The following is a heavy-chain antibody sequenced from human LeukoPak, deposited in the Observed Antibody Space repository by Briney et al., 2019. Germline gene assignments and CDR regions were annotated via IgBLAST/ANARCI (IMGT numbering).Heavy chain of an antibody. CDR3: ARGVPRYCRSPGRAAASICGVY. V-gene: IGHV3-23*01. D-gene: IGHD2-2*01. CDR2: ISGSGGST. CDR1: GFTFSSYA. Sequence: GGSLRLSCAASGFTFSSYAMSWVRQAPGKGLEWVSAISGSGGSTYYADSVKGRFTISRDNSKNTLYLQMNSLRSEDTAVYYCARGVPRYCRSPGRAAASICGVYWGQGTLVTVSS. J-gene: IGHJ4*02.